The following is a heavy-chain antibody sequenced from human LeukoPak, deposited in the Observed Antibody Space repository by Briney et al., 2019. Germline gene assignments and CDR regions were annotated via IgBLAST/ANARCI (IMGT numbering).Heavy chain of an antibody. D-gene: IGHD2-8*02. J-gene: IGHJ4*02. CDR2: IKSDGSST. CDR1: GFTFSSYW. V-gene: IGHV3-74*01. Sequence: GGSLRLSCAASGFTFSSYWMHWVRQAPGKGLVWVSRIKSDGSSTSYADSVKGRFTISRDNAKNTLYLQMNSLRAEDTAVYYCARDQLYCTGGTCYFDYWGQGTLVTVSS. CDR3: ARDQLYCTGGTCYFDY.